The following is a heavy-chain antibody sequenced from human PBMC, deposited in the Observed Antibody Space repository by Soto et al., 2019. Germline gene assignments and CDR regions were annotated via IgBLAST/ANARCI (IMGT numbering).Heavy chain of an antibody. Sequence: SETLSLTCTGSGGSIRGYYWSWIREPPWNGLEWFGYIFYSGSTNYNPSLKSRVTISLDTSKNQFSLKVTSVTAADTAGYYCARHEFDSGESLLRCEYWGRGTLVTVSS. CDR2: IFYSGST. CDR3: ARHEFDSGESLLRCEY. D-gene: IGHD2-15*01. J-gene: IGHJ4*02. CDR1: GGSIRGYY. V-gene: IGHV4-59*08.